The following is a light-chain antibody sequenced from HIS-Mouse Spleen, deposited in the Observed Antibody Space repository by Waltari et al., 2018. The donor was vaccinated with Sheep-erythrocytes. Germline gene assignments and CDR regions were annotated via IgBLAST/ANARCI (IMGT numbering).Light chain of an antibody. CDR3: QQFNNYPRT. Sequence: AIQLTQSPSSLSASVGDRVTITCRASQGISSALAWYQQKPGKAPKLLSYDASRLESGVPSRFSGSGSGTDFTLTISSLQPEDFATYYCQQFNNYPRTFGQGTKVEIK. CDR1: QGISSA. J-gene: IGKJ1*01. V-gene: IGKV1D-13*01. CDR2: DAS.